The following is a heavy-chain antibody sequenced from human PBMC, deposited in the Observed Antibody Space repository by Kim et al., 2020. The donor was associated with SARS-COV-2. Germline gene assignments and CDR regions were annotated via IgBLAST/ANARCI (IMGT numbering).Heavy chain of an antibody. J-gene: IGHJ4*02. V-gene: IGHV1-46*01. D-gene: IGHD3-10*01. CDR2: ST. CDR3: ARIAFGSLDY. Sequence: STNYPQKCQGRVTMTRDTSTSTVYMEVSSLGSEDTAVYYCARIAFGSLDYWGQGTLVTVSS.